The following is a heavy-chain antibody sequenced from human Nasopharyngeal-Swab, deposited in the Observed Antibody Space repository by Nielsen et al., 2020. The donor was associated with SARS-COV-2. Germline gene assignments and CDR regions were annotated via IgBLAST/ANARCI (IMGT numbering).Heavy chain of an antibody. V-gene: IGHV3-9*01. D-gene: IGHD6-13*01. CDR3: AKTYSSSWYRRHAFDI. J-gene: IGHJ3*02. Sequence: GGSLRLPCAASGFTFDDYAMHWVRQAPGKGLEWVSGISWNSGSIGYADSVKGRFTISRDNAKNSLYLQMNSLRAEDTALYYCAKTYSSSWYRRHAFDIWGQGTMVTVSS. CDR2: ISWNSGSI. CDR1: GFTFDDYA.